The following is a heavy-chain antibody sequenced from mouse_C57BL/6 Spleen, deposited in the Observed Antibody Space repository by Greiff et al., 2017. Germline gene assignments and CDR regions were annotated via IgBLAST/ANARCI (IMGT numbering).Heavy chain of an antibody. J-gene: IGHJ4*01. CDR2: ISGGGGNT. Sequence: EVHLVESGGGLVKPGGSLKLSCAASGFTFSSYTMSWVRQTPEKRLEWVATISGGGGNTYYPDSVKGRFTISRDNAKNTLYLQMSSLRSEDTALYYCARQMAMDYWGQGTSVTVSS. CDR3: ARQMAMDY. CDR1: GFTFSSYT. V-gene: IGHV5-9*01.